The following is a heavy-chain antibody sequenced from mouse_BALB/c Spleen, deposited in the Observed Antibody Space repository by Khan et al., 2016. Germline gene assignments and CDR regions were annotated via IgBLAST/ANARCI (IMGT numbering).Heavy chain of an antibody. CDR3: RREDCGNYGDYLDY. CDR1: GFTFRNYA. Sequence: EVELVESGGGLVKPGESLKLSCAAAGFTFRNYAMSWVRQTPQKRLEWVASINTGVNTYYADSVKGRFTISRDHDRNILYLQMSNLRSEDTAMFFWRREDCGNYGDYLDYWGRGTSLTVSS. J-gene: IGHJ2*03. V-gene: IGHV5-6-5*01. CDR2: INTGVNT. D-gene: IGHD2-1*01.